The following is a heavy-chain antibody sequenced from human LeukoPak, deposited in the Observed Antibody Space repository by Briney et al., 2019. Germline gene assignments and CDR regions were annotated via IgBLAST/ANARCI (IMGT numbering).Heavy chain of an antibody. V-gene: IGHV4-59*01. CDR2: IYYSGST. J-gene: IGHJ4*02. D-gene: IGHD3-10*01. CDR1: GGSISSYY. CDR3: ARVDYGSGSPFDY. Sequence: SETLSLTCTVSGGSISSYYWSWIRRPPGKGLEWIGYIYYSGSTNYNPSLKSRVTISVDTSKNQFSLKLSSVTAADTAVYYCARVDYGSGSPFDYWGQGTLVTVSS.